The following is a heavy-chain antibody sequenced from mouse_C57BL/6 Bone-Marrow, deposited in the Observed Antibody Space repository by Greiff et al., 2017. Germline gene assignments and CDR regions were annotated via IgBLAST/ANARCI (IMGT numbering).Heavy chain of an antibody. V-gene: IGHV5-12*01. CDR2: ISNGGGST. CDR3: ARLYYYGSSSYYFDY. Sequence: EVKLEESGGGLVQPGGSLKLSCAASGFTFSDYYMYWVRQTPEKRLEWVAYISNGGGSTYYPDTVKGRFTISRDNAKNTLYLQMSRLKSEDTAMYYGARLYYYGSSSYYFDYWGQGTTLTVSS. D-gene: IGHD1-1*01. CDR1: GFTFSDYY. J-gene: IGHJ2*01.